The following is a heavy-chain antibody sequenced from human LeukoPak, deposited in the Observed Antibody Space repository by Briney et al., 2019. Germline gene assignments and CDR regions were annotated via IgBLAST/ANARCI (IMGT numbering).Heavy chain of an antibody. CDR1: GFTFGSYA. J-gene: IGHJ6*02. Sequence: GGSLRLSCAASGFTFGSYAMNWVRQAPGKGLEWVSAISGSGDNTYYADSVKGRITISRDNSKNTLYLQMNSLRAEDTAVYYCAKVLGSGSYYFYYAMDVWGQGTTVTVSS. CDR3: AKVLGSGSYYFYYAMDV. V-gene: IGHV3-23*01. D-gene: IGHD3-10*01. CDR2: ISGSGDNT.